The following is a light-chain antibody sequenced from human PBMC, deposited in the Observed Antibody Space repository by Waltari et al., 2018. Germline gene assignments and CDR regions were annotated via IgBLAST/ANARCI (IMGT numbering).Light chain of an antibody. V-gene: IGKV2-28*01. CDR3: VQALQTPIT. J-gene: IGKJ5*01. Sequence: DIVMTQSPLSLPVTPGEPASISCRSSQSLLHFYGYNYLDWYLQKPGQSPQLLIYLGSNRASGVPDRFSGSGSGTDFTLKISGVGGEDVGVYYCVQALQTPITFGQGTRLEIK. CDR1: QSLLHFYGYNY. CDR2: LGS.